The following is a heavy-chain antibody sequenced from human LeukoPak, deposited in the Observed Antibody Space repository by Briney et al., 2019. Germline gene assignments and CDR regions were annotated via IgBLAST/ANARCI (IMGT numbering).Heavy chain of an antibody. CDR2: IYYTGST. Sequence: SETLSLTCTVSGGSISRGDYYWSWIRQPPGKGLEWIGYIYYTGSTYYNPSLKSRVTISVDTSKNQFSLKLSSVTAADTAVFYCARGLWDFHYWGQGTLVTVSS. CDR1: GGSISRGDYY. CDR3: ARGLWDFHY. D-gene: IGHD1-26*01. V-gene: IGHV4-30-4*08. J-gene: IGHJ4*02.